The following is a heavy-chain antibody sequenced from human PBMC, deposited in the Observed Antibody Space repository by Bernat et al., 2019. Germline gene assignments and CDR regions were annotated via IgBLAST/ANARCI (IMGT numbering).Heavy chain of an antibody. J-gene: IGHJ4*02. Sequence: EVQLVESGGGLVKPGGSLRLSCAASGFTFSNAWMSWVRQAPGKGLEWVGRIKSKTDGGTTDYAAPVKGRFTISRDDSKNTLYLQMNSLKTEATAVYYCAPGTRAKFDYWGQGTLVTVSS. CDR1: GFTFSNAW. V-gene: IGHV3-15*01. CDR2: IKSKTDGGTT. CDR3: APGTRAKFDY.